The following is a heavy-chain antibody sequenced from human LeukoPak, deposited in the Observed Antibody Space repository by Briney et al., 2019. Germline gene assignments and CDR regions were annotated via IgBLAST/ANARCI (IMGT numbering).Heavy chain of an antibody. Sequence: GGSLRLSCAASGFTFSSYSMNWVRQAPGKGLEWVSSISSSSSYIYYADSVKGRFTISRDNAKNSLYLQMNSLRAEDAAVYYCARDGIAVAGFDYSGQGTLVTVSS. J-gene: IGHJ4*02. CDR1: GFTFSSYS. CDR2: ISSSSSYI. CDR3: ARDGIAVAGFDY. D-gene: IGHD6-19*01. V-gene: IGHV3-21*01.